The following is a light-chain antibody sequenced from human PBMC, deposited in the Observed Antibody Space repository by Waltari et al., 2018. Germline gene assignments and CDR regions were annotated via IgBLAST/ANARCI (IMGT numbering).Light chain of an antibody. V-gene: IGLV1-47*01. CDR3: AAWDDSLSGVV. J-gene: IGLJ2*01. CDR1: SSNIGSNY. CDR2: RNN. Sequence: QSVLTQPPSASGTPGQRVPIPCSGSSSNIGSNYVYGYQQLPGTAPKLLIYRNNQRPSGVPDRFSGSKSGTSASLAISGLRSEDEADYYCAAWDDSLSGVVFGGGTKLTVL.